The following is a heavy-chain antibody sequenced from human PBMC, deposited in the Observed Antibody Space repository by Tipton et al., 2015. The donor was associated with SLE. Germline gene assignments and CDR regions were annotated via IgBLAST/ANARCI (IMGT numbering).Heavy chain of an antibody. CDR1: GGSFSGYY. CDR2: INHSGST. V-gene: IGHV4-34*01. D-gene: IGHD5-12*01. J-gene: IGHJ4*02. CDR3: ARGDIVATINRD. Sequence: TLSLTCAVYGGSFSGYYWSWIRQPPGKGLEWIGEINHSGSTNYNPSLKSRVTISVDTSKNQFSLKLSSVTAADTAVYYCARGDIVATINRDWGQGTLVTVSS.